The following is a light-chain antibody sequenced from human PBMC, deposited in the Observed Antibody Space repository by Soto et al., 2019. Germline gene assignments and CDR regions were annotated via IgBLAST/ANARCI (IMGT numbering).Light chain of an antibody. CDR1: QSVSSN. CDR3: QQYNNWPYT. Sequence: EIVMTQSPDTLSVSPGERATLSCRASQSVSSNLAWYQQKPGQAPRLLIFGASTRATGIPARFSGSGSGTEFTLTICSLQSEDFAVYHCQQYNNWPYTFGQGTTLEIK. CDR2: GAS. J-gene: IGKJ2*01. V-gene: IGKV3-15*01.